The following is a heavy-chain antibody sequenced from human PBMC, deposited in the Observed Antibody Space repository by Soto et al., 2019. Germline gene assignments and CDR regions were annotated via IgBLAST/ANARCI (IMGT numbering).Heavy chain of an antibody. CDR1: GFTFSNAW. D-gene: IGHD6-19*01. J-gene: IGHJ6*02. CDR3: TTDRPYSSGWRASWSYYYYYGMDV. V-gene: IGHV3-15*07. Sequence: GGSLRLSCAASGFTFSNAWMNWVRQAPGKGLEWVGRIKSKTDGGTTDYAAPVKGRFTISRDDSKNTLYLQMNSLKTEDTAVYYCTTDRPYSSGWRASWSYYYYYGMDVWGQGTTVTVSS. CDR2: IKSKTDGGTT.